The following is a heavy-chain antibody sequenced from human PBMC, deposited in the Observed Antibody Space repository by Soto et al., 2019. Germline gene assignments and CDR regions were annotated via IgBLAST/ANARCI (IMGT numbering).Heavy chain of an antibody. CDR2: ISYDGSNK. Sequence: QVQLVESGGGVVQPGRSLRLYCAASGFTFSSYGMHWVRQAPGKGLEWVAVISYDGSNKYYADSVKGRFTISRDNSKNTLYLPMHSLRAEDTAVYYCAKDSDFEGYASSGYYSYFDYWGQGTLVTVSS. J-gene: IGHJ4*02. CDR1: GFTFSSYG. CDR3: AKDSDFEGYASSGYYSYFDY. V-gene: IGHV3-30*18. D-gene: IGHD3-22*01.